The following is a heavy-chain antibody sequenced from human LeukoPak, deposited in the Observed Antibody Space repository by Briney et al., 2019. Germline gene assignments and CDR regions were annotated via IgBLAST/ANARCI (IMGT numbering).Heavy chain of an antibody. Sequence: PSETLSLTCAVYGGSFSGYYWSWIRQPPGKGLEWIGEINHSGSTNYNPSLKSRVTISVDTSKNQFSLKLSSVTAADTAMYYCARGIRRITIFGVVIQDDAFDIWGQGTMVTVSS. J-gene: IGHJ3*02. V-gene: IGHV4-34*01. CDR3: ARGIRRITIFGVVIQDDAFDI. CDR1: GGSFSGYY. D-gene: IGHD3-3*01. CDR2: INHSGST.